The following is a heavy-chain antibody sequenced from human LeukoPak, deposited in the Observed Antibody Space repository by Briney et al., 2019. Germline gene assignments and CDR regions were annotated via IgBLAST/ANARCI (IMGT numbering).Heavy chain of an antibody. CDR2: INSNGDEI. CDR1: GFTFSTYA. V-gene: IGHV3-23*01. J-gene: IGHJ4*02. D-gene: IGHD6-6*01. Sequence: GGSLRLSCAASGFTFSTYAMTWVRQAPGKGLEWVSGINSNGDEIYYADSVRGRFTTSRDNSNNALYLQMDSLRTEDTAVYYCANWIGSSSRDYWGQGTLVTVSS. CDR3: ANWIGSSSRDY.